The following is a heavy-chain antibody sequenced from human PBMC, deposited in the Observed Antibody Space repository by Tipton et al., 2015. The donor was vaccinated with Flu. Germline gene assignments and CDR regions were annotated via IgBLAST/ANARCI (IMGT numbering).Heavy chain of an antibody. V-gene: IGHV3-11*06. CDR3: AKDPGGGINRNSSFDP. CDR2: ISSGGSYT. CDR1: GFTFSDYF. Sequence: SLRLSCAASGFTFSDYFMNWIRQAPGKGLEWLSCISSGGSYTNYPDSVKGRFTISRDNAKNTLSLQMNSLRAEDTAVYYCAKDPGGGINRNSSFDPWGQGTLVTVSS. J-gene: IGHJ5*02. D-gene: IGHD3-16*02.